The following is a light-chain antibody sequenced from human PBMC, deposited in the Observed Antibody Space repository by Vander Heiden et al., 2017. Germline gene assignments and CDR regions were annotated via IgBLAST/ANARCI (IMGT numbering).Light chain of an antibody. Sequence: QSALTQPRPVSGSPGQSVTISCTATRSDVGRSNYVSWYQQQLGKAPKLMIYDVSKGPSGVTDRLSGSKSGNTASLTISGLQAEDEADYYCCSYAGSYTLVFGGGTKLTVL. V-gene: IGLV2-11*01. CDR1: RSDVGRSNY. J-gene: IGLJ2*01. CDR2: DVS. CDR3: CSYAGSYTLV.